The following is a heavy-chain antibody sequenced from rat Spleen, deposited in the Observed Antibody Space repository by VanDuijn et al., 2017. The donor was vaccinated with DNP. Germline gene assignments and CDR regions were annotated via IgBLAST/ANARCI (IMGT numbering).Heavy chain of an antibody. D-gene: IGHD1-11*01. J-gene: IGHJ2*01. CDR1: GLTFSNSD. Sequence: EVQLVESGGGLVQPGRSLKLSCAASGLTFSNSDMAWVRQAPTKGLEWVASISDSGGNTYYRDSVRGRFTISRDYAKSTLYMQMDSLRSEDTATYYCTTDFERGYWGQGVMVTVSS. CDR2: ISDSGGNT. CDR3: TTDFERGY. V-gene: IGHV5-27*01.